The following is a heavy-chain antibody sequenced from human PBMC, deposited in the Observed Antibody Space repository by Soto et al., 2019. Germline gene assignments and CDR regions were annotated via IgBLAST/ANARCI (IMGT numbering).Heavy chain of an antibody. CDR2: ISSAGTYI. D-gene: IGHD4-17*01. V-gene: IGHV3-21*06. CDR3: ARVYGL. Sequence: EVFLVESGGGLVKPGGSLRISCAASGFNFNISTMNWVRQAPGKGLEWVSFISSAGTYIYYADSLKGRFTISRDKSKNALFLHISSLRAEDTALYFCARVYGLWSQGTMVTVSS. J-gene: IGHJ3*01. CDR1: GFNFNIST.